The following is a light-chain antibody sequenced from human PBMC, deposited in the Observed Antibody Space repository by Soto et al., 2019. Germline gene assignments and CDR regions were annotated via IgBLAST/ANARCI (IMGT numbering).Light chain of an antibody. J-gene: IGLJ1*01. V-gene: IGLV1-47*01. CDR3: ATGDDSMNGFNV. CDR2: RNN. Sequence: QSVLTQPPSAAGTPGQGVTISCSGSTSNIGSNYVYLYQQLPGTAPKLLIYRNNQRPSGVPDRFSGSKSGTSASLDISGLRSDDEADYFCATGDDSMNGFNVLGKGKKVTVL. CDR1: TSNIGSNY.